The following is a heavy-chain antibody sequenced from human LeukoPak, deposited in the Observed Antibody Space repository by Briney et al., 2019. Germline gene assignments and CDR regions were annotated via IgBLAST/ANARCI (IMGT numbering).Heavy chain of an antibody. CDR2: LSSSTYI. J-gene: IGHJ4*02. CDR3: ARVRRRSSAYDYSDY. D-gene: IGHD5-12*01. Sequence: GGSLRLSCAASGFTFSGYSMNWVRQAPGKGLERVSALSSSTYIYYVDSVKGRFTISRDNAKNSLYLQMNSLRAEDTAIYFCARVRRRSSAYDYSDYWGQGTLVTVSA. CDR1: GFTFSGYS. V-gene: IGHV3-21*06.